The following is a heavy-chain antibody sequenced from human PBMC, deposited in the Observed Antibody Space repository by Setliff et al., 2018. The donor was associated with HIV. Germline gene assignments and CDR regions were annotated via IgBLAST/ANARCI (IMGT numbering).Heavy chain of an antibody. CDR1: GYTFSDYY. CDR2: IISILGTP. V-gene: IGHV1-69*08. CDR3: ARDFQPTGTPDYYYYYYMDV. Sequence: ASVKVSCKASGYTFSDYYLHWVRQAPGQGLEWMGRIISILGTPNYSHKFQGRVTITADKSTTTTYMELSSLRSDDTAIYYCARDFQPTGTPDYYYYYYMDVWGKGTTVTVSS. D-gene: IGHD1-1*01. J-gene: IGHJ6*03.